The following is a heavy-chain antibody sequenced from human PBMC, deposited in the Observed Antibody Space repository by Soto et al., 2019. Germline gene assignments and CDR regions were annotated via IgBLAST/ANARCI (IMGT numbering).Heavy chain of an antibody. CDR2: IYPGDFDV. Sequence: HGESLKISCKGSGYKFTNYWIAWVRQMPGKGLEWMGIIYPGDFDVRHSPSFQGQVTISADNSISTAYLQWSSLKASDTAMYYCARLRGPYGSGTSWFEPWGQGTLVTVSS. CDR1: GYKFTNYW. D-gene: IGHD3-10*01. V-gene: IGHV5-51*01. CDR3: ARLRGPYGSGTSWFEP. J-gene: IGHJ5*02.